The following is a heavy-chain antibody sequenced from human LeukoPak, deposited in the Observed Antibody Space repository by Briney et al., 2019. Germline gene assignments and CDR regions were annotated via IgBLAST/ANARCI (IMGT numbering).Heavy chain of an antibody. CDR1: GYIFTGYY. V-gene: IGHV1-2*02. CDR3: ARGPGGGYDWLGY. J-gene: IGHJ4*02. Sequence: ASVKVSCKASGYIFTGYYLHWVRQAPGQGLEWMGWSNPTSGSTNYAQKFQGRVTMTRDTSISTAYMELSRPRSDDTAVYYCARGPGGGYDWLGYWGQGTLVTVSS. D-gene: IGHD5-12*01. CDR2: SNPTSGST.